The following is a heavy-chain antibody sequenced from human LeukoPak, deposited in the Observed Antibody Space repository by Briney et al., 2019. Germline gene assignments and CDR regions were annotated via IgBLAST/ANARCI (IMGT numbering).Heavy chain of an antibody. J-gene: IGHJ5*02. Sequence: SETLSLTCTVSGGSISDYYWSWIRQPPGKGLEWIGYFYYSGSSNYSPSLKSRVTILVDTSKNQFSLKLRSLTAADTAVYYCARHVGYGNNWFDPWGQGTLVTVSS. CDR3: ARHVGYGNNWFDP. CDR2: FYYSGSS. D-gene: IGHD5-18*01. V-gene: IGHV4-59*08. CDR1: GGSISDYY.